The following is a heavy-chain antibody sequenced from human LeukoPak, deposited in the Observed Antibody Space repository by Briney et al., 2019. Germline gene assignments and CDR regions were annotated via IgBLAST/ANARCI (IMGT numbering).Heavy chain of an antibody. CDR1: GFTFSSYA. J-gene: IGHJ6*03. Sequence: PGGSLRLSCAASGFTFSSYAMHWVRQAPGKGLEWVAVISYDGSNKYYADSVKGRFTISRDNSKNTLYLQMNSLRAEDTAVYYCARGSLNYYDSSGYYWVTPWGYYMDVWGKGTTVTISS. V-gene: IGHV3-30*04. D-gene: IGHD3-22*01. CDR2: ISYDGSNK. CDR3: ARGSLNYYDSSGYYWVTPWGYYMDV.